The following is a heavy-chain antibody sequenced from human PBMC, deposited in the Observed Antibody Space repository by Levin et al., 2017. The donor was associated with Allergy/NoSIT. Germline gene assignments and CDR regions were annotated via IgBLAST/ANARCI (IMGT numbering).Heavy chain of an antibody. V-gene: IGHV3-23*01. J-gene: IGHJ5*02. CDR2: ISASGAKA. Sequence: GESLKISCAASGFTFSSYAMSWVRQAPGKGLEWVSAISASGAKAYYEDSVKGRFTISRDNSKNTLYLQMNSLRAEDTALYYCAKDIRVGSDSDGWFDPWGQGTLVTVSS. CDR3: AKDIRVGSDSDGWFDP. D-gene: IGHD2-21*01. CDR1: GFTFSSYA.